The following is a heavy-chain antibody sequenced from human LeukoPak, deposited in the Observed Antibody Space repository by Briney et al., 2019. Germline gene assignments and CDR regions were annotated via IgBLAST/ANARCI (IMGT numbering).Heavy chain of an antibody. CDR1: GHTFTGYY. D-gene: IGHD2-2*01. CDR3: ASRLYCSNTRCRNFPFAY. CDR2: IIPIFGTA. V-gene: IGHV1-69*13. Sequence: GASVKVSCKASGHTFTGYYMHWVRQAPGQGLEWMGGIIPIFGTANYAQKFQDRVTITADESTSTAYMELSSLRSEDTAIYYCASRLYCSNTRCRNFPFAYWGQGTLVTVSS. J-gene: IGHJ4*02.